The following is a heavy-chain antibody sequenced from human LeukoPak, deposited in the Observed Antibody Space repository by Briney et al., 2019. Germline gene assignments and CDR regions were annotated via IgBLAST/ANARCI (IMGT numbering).Heavy chain of an antibody. D-gene: IGHD3-22*01. CDR2: INHSGST. Sequence: KASETLSLTCAVYGVSFSGYYWSWIRQPPGKGLEWIGEINHSGSTNYNPSLKSRVTISVDRSKNQFSLKLSSVTAADTAVYYCARVAYYDSSGYYAPYWYFDLWGRGTLVTVSS. V-gene: IGHV4-34*01. CDR1: GVSFSGYY. J-gene: IGHJ2*01. CDR3: ARVAYYDSSGYYAPYWYFDL.